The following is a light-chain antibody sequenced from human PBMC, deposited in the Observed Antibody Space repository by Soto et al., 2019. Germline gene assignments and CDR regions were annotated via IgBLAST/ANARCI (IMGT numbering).Light chain of an antibody. CDR2: GAS. Sequence: EIVMTQSPATLSLSPGERATLSCRASQSVSSYYLSWYQQKPGQAPRLLIYGASTRATGIPAKFSGSGSGTDFTLTISSLQPEDFAVYYCQQDYNLPLTFGGGTKVEI. J-gene: IGKJ4*01. CDR1: QSVSSYY. V-gene: IGKV3D-7*01. CDR3: QQDYNLPLT.